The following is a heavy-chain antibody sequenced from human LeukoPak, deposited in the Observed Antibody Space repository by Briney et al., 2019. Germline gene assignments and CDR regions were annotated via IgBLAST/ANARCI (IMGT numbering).Heavy chain of an antibody. D-gene: IGHD1-26*01. Sequence: GGSLRLSCVASGFTLSTYWMHWVRQAPGKGLVWVSRIKSDGSSTNYADSVKDRFTISRDNAKNTLYLQMNSLRDEDTAVYYCARDPVGGRPDYWGQGTLVTVSS. J-gene: IGHJ4*02. CDR1: GFTLSTYW. V-gene: IGHV3-74*01. CDR2: IKSDGSST. CDR3: ARDPVGGRPDY.